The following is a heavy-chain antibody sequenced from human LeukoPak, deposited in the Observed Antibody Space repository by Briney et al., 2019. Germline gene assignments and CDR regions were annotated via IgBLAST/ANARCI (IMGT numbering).Heavy chain of an antibody. CDR2: IRYDGSNK. D-gene: IGHD2-2*01. V-gene: IGHV3-30*02. CDR3: AKDINPDLYCSSTSCYLGFDY. CDR1: GFTFSSYG. Sequence: GGSLRLSCAASGFTFSSYGMYWVRQAPGKGLEWVAFIRYDGSNKYYADSVKGRFTVSRDNSKNTLYLQMKSLRAEDTAVYYCAKDINPDLYCSSTSCYLGFDYWGQGTLVTVSS. J-gene: IGHJ4*02.